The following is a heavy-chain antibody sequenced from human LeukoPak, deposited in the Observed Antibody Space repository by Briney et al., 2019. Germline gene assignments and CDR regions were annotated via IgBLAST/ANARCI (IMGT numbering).Heavy chain of an antibody. D-gene: IGHD3-22*01. Sequence: GGSLRLSCAASGFIFNNYGLTWVRQAPGKGLEWVSANDGGGTNYADFVKGRFTISRDNSKNTLFLQMNSLRAEDTALYYCAKGSSGYFVDLWGQGTLVTVSS. CDR1: GFIFNNYG. J-gene: IGHJ5*02. V-gene: IGHV3-23*01. CDR2: NDGGGT. CDR3: AKGSSGYFVDL.